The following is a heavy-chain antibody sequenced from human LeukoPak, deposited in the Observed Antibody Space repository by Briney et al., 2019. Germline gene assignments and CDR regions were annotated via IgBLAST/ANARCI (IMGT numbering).Heavy chain of an antibody. CDR1: GFTFSSYG. CDR2: VSIGGSYI. Sequence: PGGSLRLSCAASGFTFSSYGMNWVRQAPGKGLEWVSFVSIGGSYIYYADSVKGRFTISRDDAKNSLYLQMNSLTAEDTAEYYCARNKINTVTTGWYFDLWGRGTLVTVSS. V-gene: IGHV3-21*01. J-gene: IGHJ2*01. CDR3: ARNKINTVTTGWYFDL. D-gene: IGHD4-17*01.